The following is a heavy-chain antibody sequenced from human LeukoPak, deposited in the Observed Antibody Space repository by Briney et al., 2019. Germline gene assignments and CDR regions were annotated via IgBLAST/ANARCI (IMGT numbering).Heavy chain of an antibody. D-gene: IGHD1-1*01. CDR2: INAYNGNT. CDR1: GYTFTSYG. V-gene: IGHV1-18*01. Sequence: GASVKVSCKASGYTFTSYGFSWVGQAPGQGLEWMGWINAYNGNTNYAQKLQGSVTMTTDTSTSTAYMELRSLRFDDTAVYYCARRQGTTLSFDYWGQGTLVTVSS. CDR3: ARRQGTTLSFDY. J-gene: IGHJ4*02.